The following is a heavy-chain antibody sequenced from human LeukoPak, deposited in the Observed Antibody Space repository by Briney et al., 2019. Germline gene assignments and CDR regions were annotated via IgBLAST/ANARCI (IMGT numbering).Heavy chain of an antibody. D-gene: IGHD2-2*01. CDR2: ISSSSSYI. J-gene: IGHJ6*02. V-gene: IGHV3-21*04. CDR3: ARGEIQYQLPNSPEMDV. Sequence: GGSLRLSCAASGFTFSSYSMNWVRQAPGKGLEWVSSISSSSSYIYYADSVKGRFTISRDNAKNSLYLQMNSLRAEDTAVYYCARGEIQYQLPNSPEMDVWGQGTTVTVSS. CDR1: GFTFSSYS.